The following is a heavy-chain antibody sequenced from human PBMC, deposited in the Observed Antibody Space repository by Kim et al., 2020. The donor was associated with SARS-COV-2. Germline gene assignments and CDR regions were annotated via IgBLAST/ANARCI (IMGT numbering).Heavy chain of an antibody. V-gene: IGHV5-10-1*01. J-gene: IGHJ4*02. Sequence: GESLKISCKGSGYSFTSYWISWVRQMPGKGLEWMGRIDPSDSYTNYSPSFQGHVTISADKSISTAYLQWSSPKASDTAMYYCARGEYYYDSSGYYPFDYWGQGTLVTVSS. CDR3: ARGEYYYDSSGYYPFDY. D-gene: IGHD3-22*01. CDR1: GYSFTSYW. CDR2: IDPSDSYT.